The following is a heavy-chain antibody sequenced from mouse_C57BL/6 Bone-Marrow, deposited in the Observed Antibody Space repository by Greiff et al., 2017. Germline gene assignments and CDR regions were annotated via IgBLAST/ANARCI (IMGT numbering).Heavy chain of an antibody. CDR1: GFTFSSYT. CDR3: ARPRYGSRSWFAY. J-gene: IGHJ3*01. V-gene: IGHV5-9*01. D-gene: IGHD1-1*01. CDR2: ISGGGGNT. Sequence: EVKLVESGGGLVKPGGSLKLSCAASGFTFSSYTMSWVRQTPEKRLEWVATISGGGGNTYYPDSVKGRFTISRDNAKNTLYLQMSSLRSEDTALYYCARPRYGSRSWFAYWGQGTLVTVSA.